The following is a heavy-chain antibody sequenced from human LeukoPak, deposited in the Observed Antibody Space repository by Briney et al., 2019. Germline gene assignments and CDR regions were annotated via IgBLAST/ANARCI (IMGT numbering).Heavy chain of an antibody. CDR1: GYTFTSYG. Sequence: GASVKVSCKASGYTFTSYGISWVRQAPGQGLEWMGWISTYNGNTNYAQKLQGRVTVTTDTFTSTAYMELRSLRSDDTAVYYCASGSGYPYYFDSWGQGTLVTVSS. D-gene: IGHD3-22*01. V-gene: IGHV1-18*01. J-gene: IGHJ4*02. CDR3: ASGSGYPYYFDS. CDR2: ISTYNGNT.